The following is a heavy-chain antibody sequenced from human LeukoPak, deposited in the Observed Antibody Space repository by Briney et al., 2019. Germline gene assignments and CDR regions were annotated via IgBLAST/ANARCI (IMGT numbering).Heavy chain of an antibody. Sequence: GGPLRLSCAALGFTFSSYGMHWVRQAPGKGLEWVAVISYDGSNKYYADSVKGRFTISRDNSKNTLYLQMNSLRAEDTAVYHCAKTKGYTFDYWGQGTLVTVSA. CDR3: AKTKGYTFDY. CDR1: GFTFSSYG. V-gene: IGHV3-30*18. J-gene: IGHJ4*02. CDR2: ISYDGSNK. D-gene: IGHD5-18*01.